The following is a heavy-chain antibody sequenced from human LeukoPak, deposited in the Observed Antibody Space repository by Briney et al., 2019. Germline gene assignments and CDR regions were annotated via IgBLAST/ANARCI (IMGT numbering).Heavy chain of an antibody. CDR1: GYTFTSYY. J-gene: IGHJ6*03. Sequence: VASVKVSCKASGYTFTSYYMHWVRQAPGQGLEWMGIINPSGGSTSYAQKFQGRVTMTRDMSTSTVYMELSSLRSEDTAVYYCARDPSGSYLEDYYYYYMDVWGKGTTVTVSS. CDR2: INPSGGST. V-gene: IGHV1-46*01. CDR3: ARDPSGSYLEDYYYYYMDV. D-gene: IGHD1-26*01.